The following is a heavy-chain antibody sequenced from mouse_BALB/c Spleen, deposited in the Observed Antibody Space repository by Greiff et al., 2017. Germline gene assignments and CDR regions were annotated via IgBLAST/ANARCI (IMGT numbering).Heavy chain of an antibody. V-gene: IGHV1S81*02. D-gene: IGHD1-2*01. Sequence: VQLQQSGAELVKPGASVKLSCKASGYTFTSYYMYWVKQRPGQGLEWIGEINPSNGGTNFNEKFKSKATLTVDKSSSTAYMQLSSLTSEDSAVYYCTRSLRLRIMDDWGQGTSVTVSS. J-gene: IGHJ4*01. CDR1: GYTFTSYY. CDR2: INPSNGGT. CDR3: TRSLRLRIMDD.